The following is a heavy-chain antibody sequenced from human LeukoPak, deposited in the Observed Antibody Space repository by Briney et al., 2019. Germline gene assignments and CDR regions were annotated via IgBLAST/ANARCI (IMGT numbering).Heavy chain of an antibody. CDR2: MKEDGSRK. CDR3: ATPLDYYDSSGYHQGGD. D-gene: IGHD3-22*01. V-gene: IGHV3-7*03. Sequence: GGSLRLSCAASGLTFSSYWMTWVRQAPGKGLEWVANMKEDGSRKNYMDSAKGRFTISRDNTKNSLYLQMNSLRAEDTAVYYCATPLDYYDSSGYHQGGDWGQGTLVTVSS. J-gene: IGHJ4*02. CDR1: GLTFSSYW.